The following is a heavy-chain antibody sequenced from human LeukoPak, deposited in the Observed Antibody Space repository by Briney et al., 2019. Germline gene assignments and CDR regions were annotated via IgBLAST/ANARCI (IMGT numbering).Heavy chain of an antibody. J-gene: IGHJ4*02. D-gene: IGHD5-18*01. V-gene: IGHV1-2*02. CDR1: GYTFTGYY. Sequence: GASVKVSCKTSGYTFTGYYMHWVRQAPGQGLEWMGWINPNSGGTNYAQKFQGRVTMTRDTSISTAYMELNRLRSDDTAVYYCARDPYSNYFDYWGQGTLVTVSS. CDR2: INPNSGGT. CDR3: ARDPYSNYFDY.